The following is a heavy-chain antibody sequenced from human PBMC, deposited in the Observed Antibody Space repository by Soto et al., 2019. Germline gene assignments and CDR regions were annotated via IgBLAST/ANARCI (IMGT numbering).Heavy chain of an antibody. CDR3: ARDIVSHYYYGMDV. V-gene: IGHV3-21*01. CDR2: ISSSSSYI. Sequence: GSLRLSCAASGFTFSSYSMNWVRQAPGKGLEWVSSISSSSSYIYYADSVKGRFTISRDNAKNSLYLQMNSLRAEDTAVYYCARDIVSHYYYGMDVWGQGTTVTVSS. J-gene: IGHJ6*02. D-gene: IGHD2-21*01. CDR1: GFTFSSYS.